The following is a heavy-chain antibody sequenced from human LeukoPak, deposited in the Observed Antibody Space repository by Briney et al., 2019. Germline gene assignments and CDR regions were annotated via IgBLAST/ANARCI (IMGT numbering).Heavy chain of an antibody. CDR2: ITPNADRT. Sequence: PGGSLRLSCAASGFTFSSYWMSWVRQAPGKGREWVSFITPNADRTSYADSVEGRFTISRDNPRNTLYMQMNSLRAEDTAVYYCAKDSSGSYYPQLFDYWGQGTLVTVSS. V-gene: IGHV3-23*01. J-gene: IGHJ4*02. CDR1: GFTFSSYW. D-gene: IGHD1-26*01. CDR3: AKDSSGSYYPQLFDY.